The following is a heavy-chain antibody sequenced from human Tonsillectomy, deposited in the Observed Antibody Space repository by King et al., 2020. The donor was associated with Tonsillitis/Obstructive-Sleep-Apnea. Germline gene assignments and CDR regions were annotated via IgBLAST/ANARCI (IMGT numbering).Heavy chain of an antibody. CDR2: IWYDGSNK. CDR1: GFTFSSYG. D-gene: IGHD5-12*01. V-gene: IGHV3-33*01. J-gene: IGHJ4*02. Sequence: VQLVESGGGVVQPGRSLRLSCAASGFTFSSYGMHWVRQAPGKGLEWVAVIWYDGSNKYYADSVKGRFTISRDNSKNTLYLQMNSLRAEDTAVYYCAGDAIVATTPAPDYWGQGTLVTVSS. CDR3: AGDAIVATTPAPDY.